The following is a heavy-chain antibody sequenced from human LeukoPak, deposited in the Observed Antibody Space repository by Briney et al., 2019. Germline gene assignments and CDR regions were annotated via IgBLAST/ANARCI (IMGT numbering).Heavy chain of an antibody. J-gene: IGHJ4*02. CDR1: GFTFSNYW. CDR2: IHGXGISM. CDR3: XXXLIGXMSIRXPGXFIFDY. V-gene: IGHV3-74*01. D-gene: IGHD3-16*01. Sequence: GGSLRLSCVASGFTFSNYWMHWVRQAPGKGLVWVSRIHGXGISMSYADSVKGRFTISRDNAKNTLYLQVNSLRAEDTAVYYCXXXLIGXMSIRXPGXFIFDYWGQGTLVTVSS.